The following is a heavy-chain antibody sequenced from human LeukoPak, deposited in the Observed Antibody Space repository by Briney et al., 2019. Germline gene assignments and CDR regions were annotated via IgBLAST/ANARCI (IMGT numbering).Heavy chain of an antibody. V-gene: IGHV3-30*18. J-gene: IGHJ4*02. CDR3: AKGGRDGYNFWTGSGYYFDY. CDR2: ISYDGSNK. D-gene: IGHD5-24*01. Sequence: PGGSLRLSCAASGFTFSSYGMHWVRQAPVKGLEWVAVISYDGSNKYYADSVKGRFTISRDNSKNTLYLQMNSLRAEDTAVYYCAKGGRDGYNFWTGSGYYFDYWGQGTLVTVSS. CDR1: GFTFSSYG.